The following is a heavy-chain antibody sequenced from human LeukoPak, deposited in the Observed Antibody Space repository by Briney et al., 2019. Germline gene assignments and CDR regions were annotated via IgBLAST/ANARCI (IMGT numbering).Heavy chain of an antibody. CDR3: ARISLSGWVNDH. D-gene: IGHD6-19*01. CDR2: ISSDGSST. CDR1: GFTFSSHW. V-gene: IGHV3-74*01. Sequence: GESLRLSCAASGFTFSSHWMHWVRQAPGKGLVWVTRISSDGSSTSYADSVKGRFTISRDNAKNTLFLQMSSLRAEDTAIYYCARISLSGWVNDHWGQGTLVTVSS. J-gene: IGHJ4*02.